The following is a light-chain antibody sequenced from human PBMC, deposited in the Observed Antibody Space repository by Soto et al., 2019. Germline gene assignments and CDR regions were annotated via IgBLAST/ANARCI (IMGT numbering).Light chain of an antibody. V-gene: IGLV1-44*01. CDR3: AAWDDSLNGRYV. CDR2: SNN. Sequence: HSVLTKPPSASGIPGQRVTISCSGDRSNIGSNSVNWYQQLPGTAPKLLIYSNNQRPSGVPDRFSGSKSGTSASLAISGLQSEDEADYYCAAWDDSLNGRYVFGTGTKVTVL. CDR1: RSNIGSNS. J-gene: IGLJ1*01.